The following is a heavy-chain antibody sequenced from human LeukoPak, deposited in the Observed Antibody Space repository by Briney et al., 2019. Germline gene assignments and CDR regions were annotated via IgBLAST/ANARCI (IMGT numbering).Heavy chain of an antibody. D-gene: IGHD6-13*01. V-gene: IGHV4-39*01. CDR2: IYDSGST. Sequence: PSETLSPTCTVSGGSIRSSYYYWGWIRQPPGKGLEWIGSIYDSGSTYYNPSLKSRVNISVDTSKNQFSLKLSSVTAADTAVYYCARGQAAAGPRYFQHWGQGTLVTVCS. CDR3: ARGQAAAGPRYFQH. CDR1: GGSIRSSYYY. J-gene: IGHJ1*01.